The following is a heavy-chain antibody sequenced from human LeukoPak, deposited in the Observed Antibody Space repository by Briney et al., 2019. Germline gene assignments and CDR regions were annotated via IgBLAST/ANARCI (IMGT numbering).Heavy chain of an antibody. D-gene: IGHD6-13*01. CDR1: GFTLNNYA. CDR3: ARDGSSWYNGYFDY. J-gene: IGHJ4*02. CDR2: TSSSDAGT. Sequence: GGSLRLSCAASGFTLNNYAMSWVRQAPGKGLEWVSATSSSDAGTYHADSVRGRFTISRDNSKNTLYLQMNSLRAEDTAVYYCARDGSSWYNGYFDYWGQGTLVTVSS. V-gene: IGHV3-23*01.